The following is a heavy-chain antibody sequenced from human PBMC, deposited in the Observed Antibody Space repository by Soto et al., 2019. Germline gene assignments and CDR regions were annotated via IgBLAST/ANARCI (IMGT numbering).Heavy chain of an antibody. J-gene: IGHJ4*02. CDR2: INAGNGNT. D-gene: IGHD3-10*01. CDR3: ARGGPPIDY. CDR1: GYTFSSYA. Sequence: QFQLVQSGAEEKKPGASVKVSCKDSGYTFSSYAMHWVRQAPGQRIEWMVWINAGNGNTKYSQKFQGRVNITRDTYASTAYMELSSLRSEETAVYYCARGGPPIDYWGQGTLVTVSS. V-gene: IGHV1-3*05.